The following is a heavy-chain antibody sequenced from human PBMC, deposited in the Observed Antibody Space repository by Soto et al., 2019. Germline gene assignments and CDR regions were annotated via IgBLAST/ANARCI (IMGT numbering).Heavy chain of an antibody. J-gene: IGHJ6*03. CDR2: IIPILGIA. Sequence: ASVKVSCEASGGTFSSYSISWVRQATGQGLKWMGKIIPILGIANYAQKLKGRVTITADKSTSTAYMELSSRRSEDTAVYYCAIVRGSGSYYRPNYYYYMDVWGKGTTVTVS. D-gene: IGHD3-10*01. CDR3: AIVRGSGSYYRPNYYYYMDV. V-gene: IGHV1-69*04. CDR1: GGTFSSYS.